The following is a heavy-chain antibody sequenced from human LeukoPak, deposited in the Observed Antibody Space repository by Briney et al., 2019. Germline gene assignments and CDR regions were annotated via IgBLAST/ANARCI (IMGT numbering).Heavy chain of an antibody. Sequence: GGSLRLSCAASGFTFSGSAMHWVRQASGKGLEWVGRIRSKANSYATAYAASVKGRFTISRDDSKNTAYLQTNSLKTEDTAVYYCTRLGTGSKTTDYWGQGTLVTVSS. CDR3: TRLGTGSKTTDY. J-gene: IGHJ4*02. CDR1: GFTFSGSA. D-gene: IGHD3-10*01. V-gene: IGHV3-73*01. CDR2: IRSKANSYAT.